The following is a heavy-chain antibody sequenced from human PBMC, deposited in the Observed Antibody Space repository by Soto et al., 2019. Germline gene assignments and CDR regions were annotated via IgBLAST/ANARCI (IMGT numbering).Heavy chain of an antibody. CDR1: GFTVSSNY. Sequence: QSGGSLRLSCAASGFTVSSNYMSWVRQAPGKGLEWVSVIYSGGSTYYADSVKGRFTISRDNSKNTLYLQMNSLRAEDTAVYYCARNHNWNDEISYYYYGMDVWGQGTTVTVSS. V-gene: IGHV3-53*01. CDR3: ARNHNWNDEISYYYYGMDV. J-gene: IGHJ6*02. CDR2: IYSGGST. D-gene: IGHD1-20*01.